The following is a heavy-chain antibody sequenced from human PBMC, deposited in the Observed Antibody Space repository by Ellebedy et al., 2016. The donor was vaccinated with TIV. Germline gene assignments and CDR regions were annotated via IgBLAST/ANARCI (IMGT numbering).Heavy chain of an antibody. J-gene: IGHJ4*02. CDR1: GGSISSYY. D-gene: IGHD6-13*01. CDR2: IYTSGST. CDR3: ARGGAAGTLEYYFDY. V-gene: IGHV4-4*07. Sequence: MPSETLSLTCTVSGGSISSYYWSWIRQPAGKGLEWIGRIYTSGSTNYNPSLKSRVTMSVDTSKNQFSLQLSSVTAADTAVYYCARGGAAGTLEYYFDYWGQGTLVTVSS.